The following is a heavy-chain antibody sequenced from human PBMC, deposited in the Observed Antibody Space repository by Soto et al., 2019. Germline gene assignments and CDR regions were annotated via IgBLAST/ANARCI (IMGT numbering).Heavy chain of an antibody. Sequence: SETLSLTXAVSGGSISSGGYSWSWIRQPPGKGLEWIGYIYHSGSTYYNPSLKSRVTISVDRSKNQFSLKLSSVTAADTAVYYCARTYSGYVYGMDVWGQGTTVTVSS. CDR2: IYHSGST. CDR1: GGSISSGGYS. CDR3: ARTYSGYVYGMDV. D-gene: IGHD5-12*01. V-gene: IGHV4-30-2*01. J-gene: IGHJ6*02.